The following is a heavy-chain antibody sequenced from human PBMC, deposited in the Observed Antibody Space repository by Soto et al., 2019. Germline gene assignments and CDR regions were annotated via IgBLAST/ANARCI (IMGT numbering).Heavy chain of an antibody. D-gene: IGHD1-26*01. Sequence: PSETLSLTCTVSGASISSGDYYWSWIRQPPGKGLEWIGYIYDSGGPYYNPSFRSRVIISADTSKNEISLKLTSATAADTAVYYCARGVGSSPPRYWGRGTLVTVSS. V-gene: IGHV4-30-4*01. CDR3: ARGVGSSPPRY. CDR2: IYDSGGP. J-gene: IGHJ4*02. CDR1: GASISSGDYY.